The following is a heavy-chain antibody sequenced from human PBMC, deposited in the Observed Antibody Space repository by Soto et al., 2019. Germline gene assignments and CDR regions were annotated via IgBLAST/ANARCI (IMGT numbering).Heavy chain of an antibody. D-gene: IGHD2-21*02. Sequence: SETLSLTCTVSGGSISSSSYYWGWIRQPPGKGLEWIGSIFYSGSTYYNPSLKSRVTISVDTSKNQFSLKLSSVTAADTAVYYCAKDSFRYGGNFDWGQGTLVTVSS. CDR3: AKDSFRYGGNFD. V-gene: IGHV4-39*02. CDR2: IFYSGST. J-gene: IGHJ4*02. CDR1: GGSISSSSYY.